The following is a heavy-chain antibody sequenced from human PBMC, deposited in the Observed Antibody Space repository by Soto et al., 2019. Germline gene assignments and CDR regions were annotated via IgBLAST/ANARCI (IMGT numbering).Heavy chain of an antibody. CDR2: IYYSGST. CDR3: ATTTVVTRPGAFDI. J-gene: IGHJ3*02. D-gene: IGHD4-17*01. CDR1: GGSISSSSYY. Sequence: QLQLQESGPGLVKPSETLSLTCTVSGGSISSSSYYWGWIRQPPGKGLEWIGSIYYSGSTYYNPSLKSRVTISVDTSKNQFSLKLSSVTAADTAVYYCATTTVVTRPGAFDIWGQGTMVTVSS. V-gene: IGHV4-39*01.